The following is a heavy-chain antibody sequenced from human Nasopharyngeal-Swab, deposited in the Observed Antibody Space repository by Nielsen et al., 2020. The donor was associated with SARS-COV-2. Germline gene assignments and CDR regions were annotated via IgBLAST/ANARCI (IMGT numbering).Heavy chain of an antibody. Sequence: GGSLRLSCAASGFPFGDHFMTWIRQAPGKGLEWGSYIRSGGSNIYYADSVKGRFTISRDNARSSLYLQMSNLRAEDTALYYCARMSYDIMTLSHDPDYWGQGTQVTVSS. D-gene: IGHD3-9*01. V-gene: IGHV3-11*04. CDR3: ARMSYDIMTLSHDPDY. J-gene: IGHJ4*02. CDR2: IRSGGSNI. CDR1: GFPFGDHF.